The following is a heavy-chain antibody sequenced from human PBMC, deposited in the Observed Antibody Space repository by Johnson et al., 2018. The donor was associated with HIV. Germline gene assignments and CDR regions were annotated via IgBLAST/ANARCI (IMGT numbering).Heavy chain of an antibody. V-gene: IGHV3-66*01. CDR1: GFTVSTNY. CDR2: IHSGGST. Sequence: EVQLVESGGGLVQPGGSLRLSCAASGFTVSTNYMSWIRQAPGKGLEWVSVIHSGGSTYYADSVKGRFTISRDNSKNTLYPQMNSLTAEDTAVYYCAREVDACDMWGQGTLVTVSS. CDR3: AREVDACDM. J-gene: IGHJ3*02.